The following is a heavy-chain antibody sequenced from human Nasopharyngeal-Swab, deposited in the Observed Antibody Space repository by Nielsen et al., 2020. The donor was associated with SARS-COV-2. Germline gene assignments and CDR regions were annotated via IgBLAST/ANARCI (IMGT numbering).Heavy chain of an antibody. D-gene: IGHD3-10*01. CDR2: ISSSSSYI. V-gene: IGHV3-21*01. CDR3: ARDQASGVYGLLGGYWFDP. Sequence: VRQAPGKGLEWVSSISSSSSYIYYADSVKGRFTISRDNAKNSLYLQMNSLRAEDTAVYYCARDQASGVYGLLGGYWFDPWGQGTLVTVSS. J-gene: IGHJ5*02.